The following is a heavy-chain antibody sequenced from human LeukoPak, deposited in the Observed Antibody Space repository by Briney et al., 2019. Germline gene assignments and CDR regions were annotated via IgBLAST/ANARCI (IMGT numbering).Heavy chain of an antibody. D-gene: IGHD6-19*01. V-gene: IGHV4-39*01. J-gene: IGHJ3*02. Sequence: PSETLSLTCTVSGGSISSSSYYWGWIRQPPGKGLEWIGSIYYSGSTYYNPSLKSRVTISVDTSKNQFSLKLSSVTAADTAVYYCARRHSGWYPRGFDAFDIWGQGTMVTVSS. CDR2: IYYSGST. CDR1: GGSISSSSYY. CDR3: ARRHSGWYPRGFDAFDI.